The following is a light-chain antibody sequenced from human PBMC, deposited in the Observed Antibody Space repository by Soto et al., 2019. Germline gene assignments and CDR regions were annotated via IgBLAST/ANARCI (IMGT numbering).Light chain of an antibody. V-gene: IGKV3-20*01. Sequence: EIVLTQSPGTLSLSPGERATLSCRASQTVSSNYLAWYQQKPGQAPRFLIYDASSRATGIPDRFSGSGSGTDFTLTITRLEPEDFAVYYCQHYGNSPLWAFGQGTKVDNK. CDR3: QHYGNSPLWA. CDR2: DAS. J-gene: IGKJ1*01. CDR1: QTVSSNY.